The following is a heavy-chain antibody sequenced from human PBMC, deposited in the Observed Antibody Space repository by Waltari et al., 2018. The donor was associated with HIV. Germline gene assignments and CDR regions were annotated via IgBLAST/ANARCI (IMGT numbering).Heavy chain of an antibody. CDR1: VGPIGHYY. CDR2: INYSGYT. CDR3: ARRSTSWFFDY. D-gene: IGHD6-13*01. V-gene: IGHV4-39*01. Sequence: QLQLQESGPRLVTPSESPSLTCTVPVGPIGHYYRRWSRQPPGKGLGWIGSINYSGYTYYNPSLNSRVSISVDTSKNQFFLKLSSVTAPDTAVYYCARRSTSWFFDYWGQGILVTVSS. J-gene: IGHJ4*02.